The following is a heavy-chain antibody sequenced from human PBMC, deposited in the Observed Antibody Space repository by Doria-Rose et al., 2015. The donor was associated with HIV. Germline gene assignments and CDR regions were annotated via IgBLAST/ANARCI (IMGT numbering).Heavy chain of an antibody. Sequence: SGPVLVKPTETLTLTCTVSGVSLSSPGMGVSWIRQPPGKALEWLANIFSDDERSYKTSLKSRLTISRGTSKSQVVLTMTDMDPGETATYYCARIKSSRWYHKYFFDFWGQGTLVIVSA. CDR2: IFSDDER. CDR1: GVSLSSPGMG. CDR3: ARIKSSRWYHKYFFDF. V-gene: IGHV2-26*01. D-gene: IGHD6-13*01. J-gene: IGHJ4*02.